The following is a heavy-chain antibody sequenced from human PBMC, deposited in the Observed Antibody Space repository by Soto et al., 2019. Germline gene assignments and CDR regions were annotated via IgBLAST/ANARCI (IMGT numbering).Heavy chain of an antibody. J-gene: IGHJ3*01. CDR1: GFSLSADGVG. D-gene: IGHD2-2*01. Sequence: QITLKESGPTLVKPTQTLTLTCTFSGFSLSADGVGVGWIRQPPGKALDWLALIYWDDDKRYRPSLKSRLTITKDTSKNQLVPTMTNMDPVDTATYYCAHAYGGTSWPNDAFDVWGQGTVVTVSS. CDR2: IYWDDDK. V-gene: IGHV2-5*02. CDR3: AHAYGGTSWPNDAFDV.